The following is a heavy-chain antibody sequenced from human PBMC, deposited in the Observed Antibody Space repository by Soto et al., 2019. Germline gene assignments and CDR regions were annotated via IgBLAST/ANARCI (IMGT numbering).Heavy chain of an antibody. J-gene: IGHJ4*02. V-gene: IGHV3-23*01. CDR3: AKGWGDY. Sequence: EVPLLESGGGLVQPGGSLRLSCAASGFTFSSYTMSWVRQGPGKGLEWVSGISSSGGSTVYADSVKGRFTIPRDNFKNTLYLQMNSLRAEDTAVYYCAKGWGDYWGQGTPVTVSS. D-gene: IGHD7-27*01. CDR2: ISSSGGST. CDR1: GFTFSSYT.